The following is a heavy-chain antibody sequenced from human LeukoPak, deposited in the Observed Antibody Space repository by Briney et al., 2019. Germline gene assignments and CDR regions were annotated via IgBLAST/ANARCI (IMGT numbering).Heavy chain of an antibody. J-gene: IGHJ5*02. CDR2: IYANGNT. CDR1: GFTVSGNY. Sequence: GGSLRLSCAVSGFTVSGNYITWVRQAPGEGLEWVSVIYANGNTYYADSMQGRLTISRDKSKNTVFLQMNSLRAEDTTTYYCARVGEGELGNWFDPWGQGTLVTVSS. CDR3: ARVGEGELGNWFDP. D-gene: IGHD3-10*01. V-gene: IGHV3-53*01.